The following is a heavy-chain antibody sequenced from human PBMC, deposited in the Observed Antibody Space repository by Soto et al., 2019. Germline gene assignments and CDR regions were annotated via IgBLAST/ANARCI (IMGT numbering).Heavy chain of an antibody. V-gene: IGHV1-69*13. D-gene: IGHD3-22*01. J-gene: IGHJ3*02. Sequence: ASVKVSCKASGGTFSSYAISWVRQAPGQGLEWMGGIIPIFGTANYAQKFQGRVTITADESTSTAYMELSSLRSEDTAVYYCERAHAKITMIAIHAFDIWGQGTMVTVSS. CDR2: IIPIFGTA. CDR3: ERAHAKITMIAIHAFDI. CDR1: GGTFSSYA.